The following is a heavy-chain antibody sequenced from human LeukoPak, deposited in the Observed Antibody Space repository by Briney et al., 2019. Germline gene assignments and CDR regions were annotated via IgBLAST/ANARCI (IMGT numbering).Heavy chain of an antibody. D-gene: IGHD1-26*01. CDR1: GDTFSNYA. CDR2: IIPIFDTS. Sequence: GASVKVSCKASGDTFSNYAITWVRQAPGQGLEWMGGIIPIFDTSNYAQKFQGRVTFTSDDSTSAAYMELSSLRSEDTAVYYCARGATYNDAFDIWGQGTMVTVSS. J-gene: IGHJ3*02. V-gene: IGHV1-69*13. CDR3: ARGATYNDAFDI.